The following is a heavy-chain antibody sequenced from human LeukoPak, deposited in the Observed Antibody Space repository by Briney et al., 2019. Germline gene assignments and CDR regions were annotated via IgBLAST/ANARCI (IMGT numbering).Heavy chain of an antibody. Sequence: NTGGSLRLPCAASGFTFSDYYMSWIRQAPGKGLEWVSYISSSGSTIYYADSVKGRFTVSRDNAKNSLYLQMNSLRAEDTAVYYCARFPCSGGSCYSPYYYYGMDVWGQGTTVTVSS. CDR1: GFTFSDYY. CDR2: ISSSGSTI. D-gene: IGHD2-15*01. V-gene: IGHV3-11*01. J-gene: IGHJ6*02. CDR3: ARFPCSGGSCYSPYYYYGMDV.